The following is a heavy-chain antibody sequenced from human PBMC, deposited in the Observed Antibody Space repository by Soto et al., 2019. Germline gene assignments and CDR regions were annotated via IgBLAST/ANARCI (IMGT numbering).Heavy chain of an antibody. J-gene: IGHJ2*01. Sequence: GGSLRLSCAASGFTFSDHYMDWVRQAPGKGLEWVGRITKRANSYTTEYAASVKDRFTISRDDSENSLYLQMNSLKTEDTALYYCSRVHTLSYWYFDLWGRGTLVTVSS. CDR3: SRVHTLSYWYFDL. CDR1: GFTFSDHY. D-gene: IGHD2-15*01. CDR2: ITKRANSYTT. V-gene: IGHV3-72*01.